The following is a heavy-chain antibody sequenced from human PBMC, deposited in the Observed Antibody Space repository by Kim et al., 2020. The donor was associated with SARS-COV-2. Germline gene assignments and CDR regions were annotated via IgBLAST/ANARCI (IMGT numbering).Heavy chain of an antibody. CDR1: GFTFSSYS. V-gene: IGHV3-21*01. J-gene: IGHJ4*02. Sequence: GGSLRLSCAASGFTFSSYSMNWVRQAPGKGLEWVSSISSSSSYIYYADSVKGRFTISRDNAKNSLYLQMNSLRAEDTAVYYCARDWVTVTTSGYWGQGTLVTVSS. D-gene: IGHD4-17*01. CDR2: ISSSSSYI. CDR3: ARDWVTVTTSGY.